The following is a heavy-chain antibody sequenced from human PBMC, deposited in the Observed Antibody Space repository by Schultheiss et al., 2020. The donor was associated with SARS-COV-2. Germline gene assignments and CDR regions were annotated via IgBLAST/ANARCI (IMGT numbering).Heavy chain of an antibody. CDR1: GGSISSSSYY. J-gene: IGHJ4*02. Sequence: SETLSLTCTVSGGSISSSSYYWGWIRQPPGKGLEWIGYIYYSGSTNYNPSLKSRVTISVDTSKNQFSLKLSSVTAADTAVYYCARGGEKYGGIDYWGQGTLVTVSS. D-gene: IGHD4-23*01. V-gene: IGHV4-39*07. CDR3: ARGGEKYGGIDY. CDR2: IYYSGST.